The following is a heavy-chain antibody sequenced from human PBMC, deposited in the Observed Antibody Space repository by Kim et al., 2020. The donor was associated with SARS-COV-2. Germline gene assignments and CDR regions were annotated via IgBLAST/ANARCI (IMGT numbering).Heavy chain of an antibody. CDR3: ARALHSERDAFDV. D-gene: IGHD4-4*01. Sequence: DYAISVKGRITINVDTSKNQFSLQLSSVTPEDTAIYYCARALHSERDAFDVWGQGTVVALSS. V-gene: IGHV6-1*01. J-gene: IGHJ3*01.